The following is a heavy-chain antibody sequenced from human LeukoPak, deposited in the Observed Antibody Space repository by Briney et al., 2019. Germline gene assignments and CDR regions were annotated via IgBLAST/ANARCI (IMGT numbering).Heavy chain of an antibody. D-gene: IGHD2-21*01. CDR1: GFTVSNNY. Sequence: PGGALGLSCAASGFTVSNNYMSWVRRAAGKGLEWVALIYSAGGTYYADSVKGRFTISRDNSKNTLHLQMNSLRAEDTAVYYCVRNSGELGAWGQGTLVTVSS. J-gene: IGHJ5*02. CDR2: IYSAGGT. CDR3: VRNSGELGA. V-gene: IGHV3-53*01.